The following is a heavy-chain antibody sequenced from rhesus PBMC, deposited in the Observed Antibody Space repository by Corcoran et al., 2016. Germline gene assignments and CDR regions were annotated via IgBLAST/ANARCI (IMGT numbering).Heavy chain of an antibody. J-gene: IGHJ4*01. D-gene: IGHD3-34*01. CDR1: GFTFSSYW. CDR2: INSGGGST. V-gene: IGHV3S42*01. CDR3: AKGSYEYGDYSFDY. Sequence: EVQLVESGGGLAKPGGSLRLSCAASGFTFSSYWMNWVRQTPGKGLEWISAINSGGGSTDDADSVKGRFTISRDHAKYTLSLQKNSLGAEDTAVYYWAKGSYEYGDYSFDYWGQGVLVTVSS.